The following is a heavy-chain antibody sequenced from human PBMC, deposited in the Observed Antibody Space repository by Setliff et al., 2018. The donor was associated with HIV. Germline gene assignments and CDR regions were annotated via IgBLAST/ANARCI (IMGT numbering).Heavy chain of an antibody. Sequence: PSETLSLTCTVSGGSISSGGYYWSWIRQHPGKGLEWIGHIYYSGSSGSTYYNPSLKSRVTISRDNAKNSLYLQMDSLRAEDTAVYYCAKDLHYGSGNYGWHWGQGTLVTVSS. J-gene: IGHJ4*02. V-gene: IGHV4-31*03. CDR2: IYYSGSSGST. CDR3: AKDLHYGSGNYGWH. D-gene: IGHD3-10*01. CDR1: GGSISSGGYY.